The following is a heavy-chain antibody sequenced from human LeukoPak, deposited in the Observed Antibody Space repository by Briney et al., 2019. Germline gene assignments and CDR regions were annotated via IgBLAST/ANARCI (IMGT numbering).Heavy chain of an antibody. V-gene: IGHV4-34*01. Sequence: SETLSLTCAVYGGSFSGYYWSWIRQPPGKGLEWIGEINHSGSTNYNPSLKSRLTISLDTSKNQFSLKVSSVTAADSAVYYCAREGGSGSPDAFDIWGQGTMVTVSS. CDR3: AREGGSGSPDAFDI. CDR2: INHSGST. D-gene: IGHD3-10*01. J-gene: IGHJ3*02. CDR1: GGSFSGYY.